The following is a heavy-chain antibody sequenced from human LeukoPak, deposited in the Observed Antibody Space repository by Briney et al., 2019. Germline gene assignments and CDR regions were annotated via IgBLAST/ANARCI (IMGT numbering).Heavy chain of an antibody. CDR2: ISSLSGTI. D-gene: IGHD6-19*01. V-gene: IGHV3-48*01. CDR1: GFTFSSYS. CDR3: AKDQWLVLDY. Sequence: GGSLRLSCVASGFTFSSYSMNWVRQAPGEGLEWVSYISSLSGTIYYADSVKGRFTISRDNAKNSLYLQMNSLRAEDTAVYSCAKDQWLVLDYWGQGTLVTVSS. J-gene: IGHJ4*02.